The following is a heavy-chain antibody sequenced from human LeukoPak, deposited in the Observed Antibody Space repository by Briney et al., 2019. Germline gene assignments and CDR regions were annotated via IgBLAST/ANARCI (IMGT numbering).Heavy chain of an antibody. CDR3: ARYCSGGDCYSKALDY. Sequence: SETQSLTCSVSGGSINNYWGNWIRRPTGGGLEGIGYIYYSGSTSYNPSLKSRLTISVDTSLNHSSLMLNSVTAADTAVYYCARYCSGGDCYSKALDYWGQGILVTVSS. J-gene: IGHJ4*02. V-gene: IGHV4-59*01. CDR2: IYYSGST. CDR1: GGSINNYW. D-gene: IGHD2-15*01.